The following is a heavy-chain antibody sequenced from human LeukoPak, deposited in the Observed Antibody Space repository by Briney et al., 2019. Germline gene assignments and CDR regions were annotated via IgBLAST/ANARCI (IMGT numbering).Heavy chain of an antibody. CDR2: IYPGDSDT. D-gene: IGHD1-26*01. CDR3: ARHEDIVGATTTSFYGMDV. J-gene: IGHJ6*02. Sequence: GESLKISCKGSGYSFTSYWIGWVRQMPGKGLEWMGIIYPGDSDTRYSPSFQGQVTISADKSISTAYLQWSSLKASDTAMYYCARHEDIVGATTTSFYGMDVWGQGTTVTVSS. CDR1: GYSFTSYW. V-gene: IGHV5-51*01.